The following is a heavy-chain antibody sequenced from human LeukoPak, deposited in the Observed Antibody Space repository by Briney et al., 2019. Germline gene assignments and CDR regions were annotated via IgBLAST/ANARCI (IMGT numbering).Heavy chain of an antibody. Sequence: SQTLSLTCAVSGGSISSGGYYWSWIRQHPGKGLEWIGYSYYSGSTYYNPSLESRVTISVDTSKNQVSLNLTSVTAADTAVYYCARGSYYCFDFWGQGTLVTVSS. D-gene: IGHD3-10*01. V-gene: IGHV4-31*11. J-gene: IGHJ4*02. CDR2: SYYSGST. CDR1: GGSISSGGYY. CDR3: ARGSYYCFDF.